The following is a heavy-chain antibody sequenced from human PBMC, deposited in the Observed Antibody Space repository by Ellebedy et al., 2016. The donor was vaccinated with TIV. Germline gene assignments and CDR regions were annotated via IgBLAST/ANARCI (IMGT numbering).Heavy chain of an antibody. J-gene: IGHJ5*02. D-gene: IGHD2-2*01. CDR3: ARDSEGSSWRFDP. CDR2: ISSSHDYI. CDR1: GFTFSSSS. Sequence: GESLKISXATSGFTFSSSSMNWVRLAPGKGLEWVSSISSSHDYIYYADSVKGRFTISRDSAKNTLYLQMNSLRAEDTAVYYCARDSEGSSWRFDPWGQGTLVTVSS. V-gene: IGHV3-21*01.